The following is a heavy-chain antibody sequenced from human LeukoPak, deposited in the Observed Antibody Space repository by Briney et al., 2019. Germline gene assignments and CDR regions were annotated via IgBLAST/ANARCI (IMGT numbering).Heavy chain of an antibody. J-gene: IGHJ5*02. CDR2: IYHTGTT. CDR1: GGSFSGFY. CDR3: ARHESYLNWFDP. Sequence: SETMSLTCTVSGGSFSGFYCSWIRHPPGKRLEWIGYIYHTGTTNYSPSLKSRVTISVDTSKSQCSLKLNSATAADTAVYHCARHESYLNWFDPWGQGTLVTVSS. V-gene: IGHV4-59*08.